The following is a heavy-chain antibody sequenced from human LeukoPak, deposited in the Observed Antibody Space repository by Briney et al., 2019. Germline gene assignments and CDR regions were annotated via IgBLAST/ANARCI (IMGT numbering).Heavy chain of an antibody. D-gene: IGHD1/OR15-1a*01. Sequence: ECVAFISFDGSNEYYADSVKGRFTISRDNSKNTLYLQMNSLRVEDTAVYYCAKVNSNNFDYWGQGTLVTVSS. CDR3: AKVNSNNFDY. V-gene: IGHV3-30-3*02. CDR2: ISFDGSNE. J-gene: IGHJ4*02.